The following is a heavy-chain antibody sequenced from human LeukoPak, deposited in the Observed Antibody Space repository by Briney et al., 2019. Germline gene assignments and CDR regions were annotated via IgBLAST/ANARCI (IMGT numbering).Heavy chain of an antibody. CDR1: GFTFSSYA. CDR2: ISYDGSNK. Sequence: GGSLRLSCAASGFTFSSYAMHWVRQAPGKGLEWVAVISYDGSNKYYADSVKGRFTISRDNSKNTLYLQMNSLRAEDTAVYYCARDLRGQGAFDIWGQGTMVTVSS. CDR3: ARDLRGQGAFDI. J-gene: IGHJ3*02. V-gene: IGHV3-30*04.